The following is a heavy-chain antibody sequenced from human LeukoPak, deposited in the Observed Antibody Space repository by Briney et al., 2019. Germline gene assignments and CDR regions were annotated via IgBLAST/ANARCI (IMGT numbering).Heavy chain of an antibody. CDR3: AMPIGARSLDPFDI. J-gene: IGHJ3*02. Sequence: SEALSLTCTVSGDSISRNYYYWGWIRQPPGKGLEWIGSIYYRGSTYNNPSLKSRVSISVDTSKNQFSLKLTSVTAADTAVYYCAMPIGARSLDPFDIWGQGTMVTVSS. D-gene: IGHD5-12*01. CDR1: GDSISRNYYY. V-gene: IGHV4-39*01. CDR2: IYYRGST.